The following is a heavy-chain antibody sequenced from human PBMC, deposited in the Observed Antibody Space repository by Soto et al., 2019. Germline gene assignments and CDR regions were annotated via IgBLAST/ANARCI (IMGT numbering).Heavy chain of an antibody. CDR1: GGSISSSSYY. V-gene: IGHV4-39*01. D-gene: IGHD2-21*02. CDR2: IYYSGST. J-gene: IGHJ3*02. CDR3: ATQGGDDDAFGI. Sequence: SETLSLTCTVSGGSISSSSYYWGWIRQPPGKGLEWIGSIYYSGSTYYNPSLKSRVTISVDTSKNQFSLKLSSVTAADTAVYYCATQGGDDDAFGIWGQGTMVTVSS.